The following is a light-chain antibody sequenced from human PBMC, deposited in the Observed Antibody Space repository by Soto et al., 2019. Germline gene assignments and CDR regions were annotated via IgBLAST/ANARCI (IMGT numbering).Light chain of an antibody. CDR3: SSYAGRGTVV. Sequence: QSVLTQPASVSGSPGQSITISCTGTSSDVGGYNYVSWYQQHPGKAPKLMIYEVSNRPSGVSNRFSGSKSGNTASLTISGLQAEDEADYYCSSYAGRGTVVFGGGTKVTVL. CDR2: EVS. CDR1: SSDVGGYNY. J-gene: IGLJ2*01. V-gene: IGLV2-14*01.